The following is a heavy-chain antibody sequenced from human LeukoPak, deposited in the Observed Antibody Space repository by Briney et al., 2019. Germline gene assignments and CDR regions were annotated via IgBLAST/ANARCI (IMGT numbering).Heavy chain of an antibody. J-gene: IGHJ5*02. Sequence: QSGGSLRPSCAASGFTFSSYWMHWVRQAPGKGLVWVSRINSDGSSTSYADSVKGRFTISRDNAKNTLYLQMNSLRAEDTAVYYCARELLRSRWFDPWGQGTLVTVSS. CDR1: GFTFSSYW. CDR2: INSDGSST. CDR3: ARELLRSRWFDP. D-gene: IGHD2-21*01. V-gene: IGHV3-74*01.